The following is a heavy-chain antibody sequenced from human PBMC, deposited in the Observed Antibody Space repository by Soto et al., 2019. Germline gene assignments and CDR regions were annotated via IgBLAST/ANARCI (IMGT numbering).Heavy chain of an antibody. J-gene: IGHJ4*02. CDR2: VSPRDGIR. CDR1: GYTFTMYS. V-gene: IGHV1-46*01. D-gene: IGHD2-2*03. Sequence: QVHLEQSGAEVKKPGASVKVSCKASGYTFTMYSIHWVRQAPGQGLEWMGIVSPRDGIRNYAQKFQGRVTMTWDTATNTAFMDLSSLRSEDTAVYYCVTGFCGSRCYYFEHWGQGTLVTVSS. CDR3: VTGFCGSRCYYFEH.